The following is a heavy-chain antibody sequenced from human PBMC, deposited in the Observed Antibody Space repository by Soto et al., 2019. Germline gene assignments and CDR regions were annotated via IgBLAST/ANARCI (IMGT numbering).Heavy chain of an antibody. Sequence: SVKVSCKASGFTFTSSAVQRVRQARGQRLEWIGWIVVGSGNTNYAQKFQERVTITRDMSTSTAYMELSSLRSEDTAVYYCAAETPKRGYSYGTLDYWGQGTLVTVSS. CDR3: AAETPKRGYSYGTLDY. CDR2: IVVGSGNT. D-gene: IGHD5-18*01. V-gene: IGHV1-58*01. CDR1: GFTFTSSA. J-gene: IGHJ4*02.